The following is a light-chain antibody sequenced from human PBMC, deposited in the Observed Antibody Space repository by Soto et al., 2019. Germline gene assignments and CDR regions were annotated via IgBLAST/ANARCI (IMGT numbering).Light chain of an antibody. CDR1: SSNNGAGYD. Sequence: QSVLTQPPSVSGAPGQRVTISCTGSSSNNGAGYDVHWYQQLPGTAPKLLIYGNSNRPSGVPDRFSGSKSGTSASLAITGLQAEDEADYYCQSYDSSLSANYVFGTGTKLTVL. CDR2: GNS. J-gene: IGLJ1*01. CDR3: QSYDSSLSANYV. V-gene: IGLV1-40*01.